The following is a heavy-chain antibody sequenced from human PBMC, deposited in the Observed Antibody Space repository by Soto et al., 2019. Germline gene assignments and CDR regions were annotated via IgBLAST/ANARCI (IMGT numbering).Heavy chain of an antibody. Sequence: ASVKVSCKASGYTFTGYYMHWVRQAPGQGLEWMGWINPNSGGTNYAQKFQGWVTMTRDTSISTAYMELSRLRSDDTAVYYCARAGIAHFYYGMDVWGQGTTVTFCS. D-gene: IGHD6-13*01. CDR1: GYTFTGYY. J-gene: IGHJ6*01. CDR2: INPNSGGT. V-gene: IGHV1-2*04. CDR3: ARAGIAHFYYGMDV.